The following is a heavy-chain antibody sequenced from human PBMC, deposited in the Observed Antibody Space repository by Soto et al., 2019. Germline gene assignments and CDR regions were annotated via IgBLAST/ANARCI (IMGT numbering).Heavy chain of an antibody. Sequence: GGSLRLSCAASGFTFSSYSMNWVRQAPGKGLEWVSSISSSSSYIYYADSVKGRFTISRDNAKNSLYLQMKSLRAEDTAVYYCARVFCQPWGAAAILGMGMDVWCQGTTVTVSS. CDR2: ISSSSSYI. CDR3: ARVFCQPWGAAAILGMGMDV. CDR1: GFTFSSYS. J-gene: IGHJ6*02. D-gene: IGHD2-2*02. V-gene: IGHV3-21*01.